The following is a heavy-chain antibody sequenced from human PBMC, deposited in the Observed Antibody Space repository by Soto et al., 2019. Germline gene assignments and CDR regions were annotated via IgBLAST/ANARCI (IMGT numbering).Heavy chain of an antibody. CDR3: AMYYYDSSGYYRAPLDY. CDR1: RVANESSS. V-gene: IGHV1-69*01. Sequence: KVCCKACRVANESSSIWWVRQDHVKVLEWMGGIIPIFGTANYAQKFQGRVTITADESTSTAYMELSSLRSEDTAVYYCAMYYYDSSGYYRAPLDYCGQGNLVT. CDR2: IIPIFGTA. D-gene: IGHD3-22*01. J-gene: IGHJ4*02.